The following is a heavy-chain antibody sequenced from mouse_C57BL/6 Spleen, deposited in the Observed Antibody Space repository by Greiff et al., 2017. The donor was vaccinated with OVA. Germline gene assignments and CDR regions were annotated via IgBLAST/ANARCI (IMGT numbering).Heavy chain of an antibody. CDR3: VRYTTGNYFDY. Sequence: EVMLVESGGGLVQPGGSLSLSCAASGFTFTDYYMSWVRQPPGKALEWLGFIRNKANGYTTEYSASVKGRFTISRDNSQSILYLQMNALRAEDSATYYCVRYTTGNYFDYWGQGTTLTVSS. CDR1: GFTFTDYY. J-gene: IGHJ2*01. V-gene: IGHV7-3*01. CDR2: IRNKANGYTT. D-gene: IGHD4-1*01.